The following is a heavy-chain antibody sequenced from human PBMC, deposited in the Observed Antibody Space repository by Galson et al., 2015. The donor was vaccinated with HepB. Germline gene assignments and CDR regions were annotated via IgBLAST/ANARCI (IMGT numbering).Heavy chain of an antibody. V-gene: IGHV3-23*01. CDR1: GFTFANYA. Sequence: SLRLSCATSGFTFANYAMSWVRQAPGKGLEWVSSISGSDGTTYYADFVKGRFTISRDNSKDTIYLQMNSLRAEDTDVYCCAKTIAPAAYYFGYWGQGTLVTVSS. CDR3: AKTIAPAAYYFGY. J-gene: IGHJ4*02. D-gene: IGHD2-2*01. CDR2: ISGSDGTT.